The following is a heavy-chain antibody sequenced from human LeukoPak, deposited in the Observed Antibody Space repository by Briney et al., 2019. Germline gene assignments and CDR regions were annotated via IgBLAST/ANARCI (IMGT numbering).Heavy chain of an antibody. Sequence: GGSLRLSCAASGFIFNNYAMNWVRQAPGKGLEWVSGLSDDGFKTYYGDSVKGRFTISRDNSRSTMDLLVNSLRAEDTATYYCAIGCKGDCLSSGYEFWGQGILVTVSS. V-gene: IGHV3-23*01. D-gene: IGHD2-21*02. CDR3: AIGCKGDCLSSGYEF. J-gene: IGHJ4*02. CDR1: GFIFNNYA. CDR2: LSDDGFKT.